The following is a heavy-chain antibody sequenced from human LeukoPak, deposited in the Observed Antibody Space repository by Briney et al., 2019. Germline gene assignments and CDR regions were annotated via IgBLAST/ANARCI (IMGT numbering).Heavy chain of an antibody. J-gene: IGHJ6*04. CDR3: ARGRNRGLDV. CDR1: GFTFISYN. V-gene: IGHV3-21*01. Sequence: GGSLRLSCAASGFTFISYNMNWVRQAPGKGLEWVSSISTSSNYIYYADSLKGRFTISRDNAKNSLYLQMNGLRAEDTAVYFCARGRNRGLDVWGKGTTVTVSS. D-gene: IGHD1/OR15-1a*01. CDR2: ISTSSNYI.